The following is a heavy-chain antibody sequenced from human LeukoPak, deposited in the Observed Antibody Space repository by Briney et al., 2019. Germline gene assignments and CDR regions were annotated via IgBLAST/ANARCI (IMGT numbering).Heavy chain of an antibody. Sequence: SVKVSCKASGGTFSSYAISGVRQAPGQGLEWMGGIIPIFGTANYAQKFQGRVTITADESTSTAYMELSSLRSEDTAVYYCARSRIWGSYFDYWGQGTLVTVSS. CDR1: GGTFSSYA. CDR2: IIPIFGTA. D-gene: IGHD3-16*01. CDR3: ARSRIWGSYFDY. V-gene: IGHV1-69*13. J-gene: IGHJ4*02.